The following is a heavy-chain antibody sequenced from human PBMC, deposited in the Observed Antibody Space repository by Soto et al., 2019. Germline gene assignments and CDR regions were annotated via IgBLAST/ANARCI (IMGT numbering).Heavy chain of an antibody. Sequence: GESLKISCKGSGYSFTSYWIGWVRQMPGKGLEGMGIIYPGDSDTRYSPSFQGQVTISADKSISTAYLQWSSLKASDTAMYYCARLRSYGVVIYYYYYMDVWGKGTTVTVSS. D-gene: IGHD3-3*01. J-gene: IGHJ6*03. V-gene: IGHV5-51*01. CDR1: GYSFTSYW. CDR3: ARLRSYGVVIYYYYYMDV. CDR2: IYPGDSDT.